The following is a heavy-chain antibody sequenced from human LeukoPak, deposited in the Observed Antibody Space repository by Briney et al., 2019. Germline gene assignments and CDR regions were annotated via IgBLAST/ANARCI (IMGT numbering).Heavy chain of an antibody. D-gene: IGHD3-22*01. CDR1: GLTFSSFG. CDR3: ARGTPYYDSSGYYHY. Sequence: GRSLRLSCAASGLTFSSFGMHWARQAPGKGLEWVALIWYDGNNKYYADSVKGRFTISRDNSKNTLYLQMNSLRVEDTAVYYCARGTPYYDSSGYYHYWGQGTLVTVSS. J-gene: IGHJ4*02. CDR2: IWYDGNNK. V-gene: IGHV3-33*01.